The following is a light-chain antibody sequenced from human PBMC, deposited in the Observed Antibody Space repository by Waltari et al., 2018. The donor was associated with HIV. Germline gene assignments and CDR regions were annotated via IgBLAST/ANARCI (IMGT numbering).Light chain of an antibody. J-gene: IGLJ3*02. Sequence: QLVLTQSPSASASLGASVKLTCTLSSGHSSYAVAWHQQQPEKGPRYLMKLNNAGSHSKGDGIPDRFSGSSSGAERYLTISSLQSEDEADYYCQTWGTGIWVFGGGTKLTVL. CDR2: LNNAGSH. V-gene: IGLV4-69*02. CDR3: QTWGTGIWV. CDR1: SGHSSYA.